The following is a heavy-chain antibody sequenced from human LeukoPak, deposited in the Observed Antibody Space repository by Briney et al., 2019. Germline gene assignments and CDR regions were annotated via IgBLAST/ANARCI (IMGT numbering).Heavy chain of an antibody. CDR1: GFTISTYA. V-gene: IGHV3-64*01. D-gene: IGHD1-14*01. CDR2: ISSNGAGT. CDR3: ARTTYTSPDY. Sequence: PGGSLRLPCAASGFTISTYAMHWVRQAPGKGLEFVSGISSNGAGTYYANSVKGRFTISRDISKNTLYLQMGSLGAEDMAVYYCARTTYTSPDYWGQGTLVTVSS. J-gene: IGHJ4*02.